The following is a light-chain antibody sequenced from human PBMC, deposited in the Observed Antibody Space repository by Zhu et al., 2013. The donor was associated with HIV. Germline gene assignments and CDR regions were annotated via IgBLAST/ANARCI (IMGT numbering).Light chain of an antibody. V-gene: IGKV2-28*01. CDR3: MQAQRVLSRT. CDR2: LGS. J-gene: IGKJ2*01. Sequence: DIVMTQSPLSLPVTPGEPASMSCRSNQSLLQSSGHHYLDWYLQKPGQSPQLLIYLGSYRASGVPDRFSASGSGTDFTLKISRVEAADVGIYYCMQAQRVLSRTFGLGDQTGDQT. CDR1: QSLLQSSGHHY.